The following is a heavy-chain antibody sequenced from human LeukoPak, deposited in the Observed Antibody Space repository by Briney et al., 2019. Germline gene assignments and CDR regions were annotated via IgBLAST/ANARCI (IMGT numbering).Heavy chain of an antibody. V-gene: IGHV4-59*01. D-gene: IGHD3-3*01. CDR2: IYYSGST. CDR1: GGSISSYY. CDR3: ARAIYYDFWSGGAFDI. J-gene: IGHJ3*02. Sequence: SETLSLTCTVSGGSISSYYWSWIRQPPGKGLEWIGYIYYSGSTNYNPSLKSRVTISVDTSKNQFSLKLSSVTAADTAVYYCARAIYYDFWSGGAFDIWGQGTMVTVSS.